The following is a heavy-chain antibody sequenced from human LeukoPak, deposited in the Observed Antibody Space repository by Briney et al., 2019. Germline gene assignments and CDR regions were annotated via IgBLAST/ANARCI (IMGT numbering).Heavy chain of an antibody. CDR2: ISGSGGST. CDR3: AKGATYNCGYNLDY. Sequence: GGSLRLSCAASGFTFSNYAMSWVRQAPGKGLEWVSDISGSGGSTYYADSVKGRFTISRDNSKNTLYLQMSSLRAEDTAVYYCAKGATYNCGYNLDYWGQGTLVTVSS. CDR1: GFTFSNYA. V-gene: IGHV3-23*01. J-gene: IGHJ4*02. D-gene: IGHD1-20*01.